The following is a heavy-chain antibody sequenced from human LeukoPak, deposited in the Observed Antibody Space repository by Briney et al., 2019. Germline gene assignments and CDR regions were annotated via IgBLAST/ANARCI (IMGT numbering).Heavy chain of an antibody. J-gene: IGHJ4*02. CDR2: ISYDGSNK. CDR1: GFTFTNYG. CDR3: ANSYSSSSFFWY. D-gene: IGHD6-6*01. V-gene: IGHV3-30*18. Sequence: GGSLRLSCGASGFTFTNYGMHWVRQAPGKGLEWVAVISYDGSNKYYADSVKGRFTISRDNSKNTLYLQMNSLRAEDTAVYYCANSYSSSSFFWYWGQGTLVTVSS.